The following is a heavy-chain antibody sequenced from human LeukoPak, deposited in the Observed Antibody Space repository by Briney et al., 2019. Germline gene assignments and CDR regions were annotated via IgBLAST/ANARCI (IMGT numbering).Heavy chain of an antibody. CDR1: GFTFSSYW. Sequence: GGSLRLSCAASGFTFSSYWMHWVRQAPGKGLVWVSRINSDGSSTSYADSVKGRFTISRDNSKNTLYLQMNSLRAEDTAVYYCAKDLKIAVAGFFDYWGQGTLVTVSS. CDR3: AKDLKIAVAGFFDY. V-gene: IGHV3-74*01. J-gene: IGHJ4*02. CDR2: INSDGSST. D-gene: IGHD6-19*01.